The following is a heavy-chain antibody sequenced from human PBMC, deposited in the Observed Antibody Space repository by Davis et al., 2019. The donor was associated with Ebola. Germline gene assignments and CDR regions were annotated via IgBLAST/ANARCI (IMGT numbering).Heavy chain of an antibody. D-gene: IGHD3-3*01. CDR2: IFSNDEK. CDR3: ARTHDFWLYDY. CDR1: GFSLNNPRMG. V-gene: IGHV2-26*01. Sequence: SGPTLVKPAETLTLTCTVSGFSLNNPRMGVTWIRQPPGKALEWLAHIFSNDEKSYSTSLKSRLTISRDTSKSQVVLTMTNMDLADTAKYYCARTHDFWLYDYWGQGTLVTVSS. J-gene: IGHJ4*02.